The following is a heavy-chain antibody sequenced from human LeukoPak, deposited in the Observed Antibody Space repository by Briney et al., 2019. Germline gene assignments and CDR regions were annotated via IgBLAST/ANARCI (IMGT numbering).Heavy chain of an antibody. CDR1: GSTFSSYG. D-gene: IGHD3-3*01. CDR2: IWYDGSNK. J-gene: IGHJ4*02. CDR3: AKDLHATIFGVVRTPFDY. V-gene: IGHV3-33*06. Sequence: GGSLRLSCAASGSTFSSYGMHWVRQAPGKGLEWVAVIWYDGSNKYYADSVKGRFTISRDNSKNTLYLQVNSLRAEDTAVYYCAKDLHATIFGVVRTPFDYWGQGTLVTVSS.